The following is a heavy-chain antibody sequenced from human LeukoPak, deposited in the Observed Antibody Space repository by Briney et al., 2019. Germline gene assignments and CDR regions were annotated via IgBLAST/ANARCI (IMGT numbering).Heavy chain of an antibody. Sequence: PSETLSLTCTLSSGSISSSCYYWGWIRQPPGKGLEWIADIYYSGSTYYNPSLKSRVSISIDTSNNHFSLRLSSVTAADTALYYCARRRYYDSTGYLDWGQGTLVTVSS. D-gene: IGHD3-22*01. CDR2: IYYSGST. J-gene: IGHJ1*01. CDR3: ARRRYYDSTGYLD. V-gene: IGHV4-39*02. CDR1: SGSISSSCYY.